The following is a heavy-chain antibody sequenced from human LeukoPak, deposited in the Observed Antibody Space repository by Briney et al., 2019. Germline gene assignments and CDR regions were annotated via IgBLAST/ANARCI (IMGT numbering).Heavy chain of an antibody. V-gene: IGHV3-23*01. CDR2: ISGSGDRI. CDR1: GLTFSSYA. D-gene: IGHD3-10*01. CDR3: AKDLDRMVRGVIH. J-gene: IGHJ4*02. Sequence: PGGSLRLSCAASGLTFSSYAMSWVRQAPGKGLEWVSAISGSGDRIDYADSVKGRFTISRDDSKNTLYLQMNSLRAEDTAVYYCAKDLDRMVRGVIHWGQGTLVTVSS.